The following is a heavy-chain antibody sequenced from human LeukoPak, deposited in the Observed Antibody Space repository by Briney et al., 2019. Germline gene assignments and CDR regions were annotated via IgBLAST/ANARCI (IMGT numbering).Heavy chain of an antibody. CDR1: VGTFSSYA. CDR3: ARDILAGYYQVDY. Sequence: GASVKVSCKASVGTFSSYAISWVRQAPGQGLEWMGRIIPILGIANYAQKFQGRVTITADKSTSTAYMELSSLRSEDTAVYYCARDILAGYYQVDYWGQGTLVTVSS. D-gene: IGHD3-9*01. CDR2: IIPILGIA. J-gene: IGHJ4*02. V-gene: IGHV1-69*04.